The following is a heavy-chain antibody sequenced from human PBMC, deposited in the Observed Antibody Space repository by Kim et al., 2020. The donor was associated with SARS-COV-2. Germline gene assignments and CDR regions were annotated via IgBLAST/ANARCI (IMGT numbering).Heavy chain of an antibody. D-gene: IGHD3-10*01. V-gene: IGHV4-31*03. CDR2: CYYSGST. J-gene: IGHJ5*02. Sequence: SETLSLTCTVSGVSISSGGYYWSWIRQHPGKGLVWIGYCYYSGSTYYNPSLKSRITISVDTSKNQFSLKLSSVTAADTAVYYCAGRLYCSGLDPWGQGTLVTASS. CDR3: AGRLYCSGLDP. CDR1: GVSISSGGYY.